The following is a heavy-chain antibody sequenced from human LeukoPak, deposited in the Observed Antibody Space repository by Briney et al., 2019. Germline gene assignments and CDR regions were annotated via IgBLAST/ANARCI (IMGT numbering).Heavy chain of an antibody. J-gene: IGHJ5*02. V-gene: IGHV1-2*02. Sequence: ASVKVSCKASGYTFTGYYMHWVRQAPGQGLEWMGWINPNSGGTYFAQKFQGRVTMTRDTSITTVYMEVSSDDTAVYYCARGEVVAAHQGSWFDPWGQGTLVTVSS. CDR2: INPNSGGT. CDR3: ARGEVVAAHQGSWFDP. CDR1: GYTFTGYY. D-gene: IGHD2-15*01.